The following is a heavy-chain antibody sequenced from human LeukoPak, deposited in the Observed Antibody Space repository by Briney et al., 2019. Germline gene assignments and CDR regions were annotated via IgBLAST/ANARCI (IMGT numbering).Heavy chain of an antibody. Sequence: GESLKISCKGSGYSFTSYWIGWVRQMPGKGLEWMGIIYPGDSDTRYSPSFQGQVTISADKSISTAYLRWSSLKASDTAMYYCARRLGLDSGSYYWSASWFDPWGQGTLVTVSS. D-gene: IGHD1-26*01. CDR3: ARRLGLDSGSYYWSASWFDP. CDR1: GYSFTSYW. CDR2: IYPGDSDT. V-gene: IGHV5-51*01. J-gene: IGHJ5*02.